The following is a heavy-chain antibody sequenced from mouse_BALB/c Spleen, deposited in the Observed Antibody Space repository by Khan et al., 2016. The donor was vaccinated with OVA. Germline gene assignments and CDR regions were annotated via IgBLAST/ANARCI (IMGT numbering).Heavy chain of an antibody. CDR3: ARWFDGYSSLYAMDY. V-gene: IGHV2-6*02. CDR1: GFSLTSYG. D-gene: IGHD2-3*01. Sequence: QVQLKESGPGLVAPSQSLSITCTVSGFSLTSYGVHWVRQPPGKGLEWLVVIWSDGNTNYNSVLKSRLSISKDNSKSQVFLKMNSLQTDDTSFYYCARWFDGYSSLYAMDYWGQGTSVTVSS. CDR2: IWSDGNT. J-gene: IGHJ4*01.